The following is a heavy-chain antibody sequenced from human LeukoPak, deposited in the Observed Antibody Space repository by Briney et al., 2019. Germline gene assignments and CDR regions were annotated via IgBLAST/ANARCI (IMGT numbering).Heavy chain of an antibody. CDR2: INHSGST. J-gene: IGHJ3*02. D-gene: IGHD5-24*01. Sequence: SETLSLTCAVYGGSFSGYYWSWIRQPPGKGLEWIGEINHSGSTNYNPSLKSRVTISVDTSKNQFSLKLSSVTAADTAVYYCARVGKRWLRFAFDIWGQGTMVTVSS. CDR3: ARVGKRWLRFAFDI. V-gene: IGHV4-34*01. CDR1: GGSFSGYY.